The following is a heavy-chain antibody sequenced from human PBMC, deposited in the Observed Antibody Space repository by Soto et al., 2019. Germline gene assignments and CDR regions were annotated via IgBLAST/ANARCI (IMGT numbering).Heavy chain of an antibody. CDR1: GYTITGYY. V-gene: IGHV1-2*04. D-gene: IGHD1-1*01. CDR3: ARARLWGWKAFDY. J-gene: IGHJ4*02. CDR2: INPNSGGT. Sequence: QVQLVQSGAEVKKPGASVKVSCKASGYTITGYYMHWVRQAPGQGLEWMGWINPNSGGTNYAQKFQGWVTMTRDTSISTAYMELSRLRSDDTAVYYCARARLWGWKAFDYWGQGTLVTVSS.